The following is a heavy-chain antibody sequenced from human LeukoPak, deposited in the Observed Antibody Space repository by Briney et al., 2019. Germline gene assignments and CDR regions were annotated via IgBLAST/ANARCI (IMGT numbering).Heavy chain of an antibody. CDR2: IHYSGST. V-gene: IGHV4-61*08. J-gene: IGHJ6*03. CDR3: ARASVTYYYYYYMDV. CDR1: GGSISSGDYY. Sequence: SETLSLTCTVSGGSISSGDYYWSWIRQPPGKGLEWIGYIHYSGSTNYNPSLKSRVTISVDTSKNQFSLKLSSVTAADTAVYYCARASVTYYYYYYMDVWGKGTTVTVSS. D-gene: IGHD4-11*01.